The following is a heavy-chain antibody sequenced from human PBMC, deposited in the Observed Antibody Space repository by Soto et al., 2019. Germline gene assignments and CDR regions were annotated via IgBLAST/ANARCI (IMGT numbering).Heavy chain of an antibody. CDR2: IIPIFGTA. CDR1: GGTFSSYA. Sequence: ASVKVSCKASGGTFSSYAISWVRQAPGQGLEWMGGIIPIFGTANYAQKFQGRVTITADESTSTAYMELSSLRSEDTAVYYCARGGPRRWNDYYYYYGMDVWGQGTTVTVSS. V-gene: IGHV1-69*13. D-gene: IGHD1-1*01. CDR3: ARGGPRRWNDYYYYYGMDV. J-gene: IGHJ6*02.